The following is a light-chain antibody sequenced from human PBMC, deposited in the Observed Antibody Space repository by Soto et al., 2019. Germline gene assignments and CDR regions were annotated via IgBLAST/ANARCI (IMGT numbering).Light chain of an antibody. J-gene: IGKJ1*01. CDR3: QQSATSRT. V-gene: IGKV3-20*01. Sequence: EIVMTQAPATLSVSPGERATLSCRASQSVSSNLAWYQQKPGQAPRLLIYGVSDRATGIPDRFSGSGSGTDFTLTISRLEPEDFAVYYCQQSATSRTFGQGTKVDIK. CDR2: GVS. CDR1: QSVSSN.